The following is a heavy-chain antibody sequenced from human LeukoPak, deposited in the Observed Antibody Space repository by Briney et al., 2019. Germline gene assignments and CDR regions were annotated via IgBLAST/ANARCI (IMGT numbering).Heavy chain of an antibody. D-gene: IGHD3-22*01. CDR3: ARGTTYYYDSSGYPD. CDR2: INSDGSST. V-gene: IGHV3-74*01. J-gene: IGHJ4*02. Sequence: PGGSLRLSCAASGFTFSSYWMHWVRHAPGKGLVWVSRINSDGSSTSYADSVKGRFTISRDNAKNTLYLQMNSLRAEDTAVYYCARGTTYYYDSSGYPDWGQGTLVTVSS. CDR1: GFTFSSYW.